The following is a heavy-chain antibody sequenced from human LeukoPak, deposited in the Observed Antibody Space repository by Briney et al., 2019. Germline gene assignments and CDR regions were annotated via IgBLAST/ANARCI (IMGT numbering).Heavy chain of an antibody. Sequence: PSETLSLTCTVSGGSISSYYWSWLRQPPGKGLEWIGYIYYSGSTNYNPSLKSRVTISVDTSKNQFSLKLSSVTAADTAVYYCAARAYYYGSGSPTGAFDIWGQGTMVTVSS. CDR1: GGSISSYY. CDR2: IYYSGST. J-gene: IGHJ3*02. D-gene: IGHD3-10*01. CDR3: AARAYYYGSGSPTGAFDI. V-gene: IGHV4-59*01.